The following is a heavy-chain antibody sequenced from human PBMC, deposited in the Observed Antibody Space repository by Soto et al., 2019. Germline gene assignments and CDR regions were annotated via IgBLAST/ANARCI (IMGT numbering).Heavy chain of an antibody. D-gene: IGHD3-10*01. Sequence: GGSLRLSCAASGYTFNSHAMAWVRQAPGKGLEWVSTISSNGDDTYYADSVKGRFTISRDNSKNTLYLQMNSLRAEDTAVYYCAKQYYYSSANYYTSWGQGNLVTVSS. V-gene: IGHV3-23*01. CDR3: AKQYYYSSANYYTS. J-gene: IGHJ5*01. CDR1: GYTFNSHA. CDR2: ISSNGDDT.